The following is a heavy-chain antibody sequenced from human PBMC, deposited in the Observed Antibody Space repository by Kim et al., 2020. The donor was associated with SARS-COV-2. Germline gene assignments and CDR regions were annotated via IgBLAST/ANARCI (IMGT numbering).Heavy chain of an antibody. CDR3: ARVGGEIAARGEFDY. CDR1: GGSISSGGYY. CDR2: IYYSGST. Sequence: SETLSLTCTVSGGSISSGGYYWSWIRQHPGKGLEWIGYIYYSGSTYYNPSLKSRVTISVDTSKNQFSLKLSSVTAADTAVYYCARVGGEIAARGEFDYWGQGTLVTVSS. J-gene: IGHJ4*02. V-gene: IGHV4-31*03. D-gene: IGHD6-6*01.